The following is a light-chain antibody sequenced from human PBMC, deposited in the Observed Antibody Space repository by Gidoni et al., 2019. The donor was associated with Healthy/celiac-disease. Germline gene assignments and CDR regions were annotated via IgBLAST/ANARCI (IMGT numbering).Light chain of an antibody. J-gene: IGKJ2*01. V-gene: IGKV3-20*01. CDR2: GAS. CDR3: QQYGSSPRYT. CDR1: QSVSSSY. Sequence: EIVLTQSPGTLSLSPGESATLSCRASQSVSSSYLAWYQQKPGQAPRLLIYGASSRATGIPDRFSGSGSGTDFTLTISRLDPEDFAVYYCQQYGSSPRYTFGQGTKREIK.